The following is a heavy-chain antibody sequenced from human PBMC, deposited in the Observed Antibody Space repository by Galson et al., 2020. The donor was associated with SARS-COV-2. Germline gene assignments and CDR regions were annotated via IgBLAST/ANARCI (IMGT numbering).Heavy chain of an antibody. CDR3: ARGGWSTSSWCGRTSNWFDP. CDR1: GDSVSSNT. V-gene: IGHV6-1*01. D-gene: IGHD6-13*01. CDR2: TYYRSKWYN. Sequence: SQTLSLTCAISGDSVSSNTWNLIRQSPSRVLEWLGSTYYRSKWYNDYAVSVKSRITINPDTSKNQFSLQLNSVTPEDTARYYSARGGWSTSSWCGRTSNWFDPWGQGTLVTVSS. J-gene: IGHJ5*02.